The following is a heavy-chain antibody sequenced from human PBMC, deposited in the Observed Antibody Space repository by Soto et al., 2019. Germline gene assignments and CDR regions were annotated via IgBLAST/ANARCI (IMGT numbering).Heavy chain of an antibody. V-gene: IGHV5-51*01. J-gene: IGHJ6*01. CDR3: ARSYYYDSSGYYSNYYGMDV. D-gene: IGHD3-22*01. CDR2: IYPGDSDT. CDR1: GYSFISYW. Sequence: GASLKISCKGSGYSFISYWIGWVRQMPGKGLEWMGIIYPGDSDTRYSPSFQGQVTISADKSISTAYLQWSSLKASDTAMYYCARSYYYDSSGYYSNYYGMDVWGQGTTVTVSS.